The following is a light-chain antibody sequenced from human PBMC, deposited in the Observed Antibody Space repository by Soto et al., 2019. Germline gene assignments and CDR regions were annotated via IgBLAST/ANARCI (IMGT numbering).Light chain of an antibody. CDR1: SSNLGAGYD. J-gene: IGLJ2*01. Sequence: QSVLTQPPSVSGAPGQRVTISCTGSSSNLGAGYDVHWYQQVPGTAPKFRIYVSSNRPSGVPDLFSGSRSGTSAFLAIYGLQAEDEADYYCQSYDKSLSGVVFGGGTKLTVL. CDR3: QSYDKSLSGVV. V-gene: IGLV1-40*01. CDR2: VSS.